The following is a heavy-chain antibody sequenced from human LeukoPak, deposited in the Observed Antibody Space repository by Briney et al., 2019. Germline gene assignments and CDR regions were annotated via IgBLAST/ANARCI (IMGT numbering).Heavy chain of an antibody. V-gene: IGHV4-4*02. J-gene: IGHJ5*02. CDR2: INYTGST. CDR1: GGSLTNDDW. D-gene: IGHD6-25*01. Sequence: SETLSLTCAVSGGSLTNDDWWNWVRQPPGKGLEWIGEINYTGSTSYNPSLKSRVTISVDTSQNQFFLLLTSVTAADTAVYYCARVAGYLPTRWFDPWGQGTHVTVSS. CDR3: ARVAGYLPTRWFDP.